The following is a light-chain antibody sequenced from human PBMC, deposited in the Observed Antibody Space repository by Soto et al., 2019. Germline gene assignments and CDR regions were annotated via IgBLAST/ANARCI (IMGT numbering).Light chain of an antibody. CDR1: QSVSSW. V-gene: IGKV1-5*03. Sequence: DIQMTQSPSTLSASVGDRVTITCRASQSVSSWLAWYQQKPGKAPHLLIYKASSLESGVPLRFSGSGSGTEFTLTISSLQPDDFATYYCQQYNSYPYTFCQGTKLESK. CDR3: QQYNSYPYT. J-gene: IGKJ2*01. CDR2: KAS.